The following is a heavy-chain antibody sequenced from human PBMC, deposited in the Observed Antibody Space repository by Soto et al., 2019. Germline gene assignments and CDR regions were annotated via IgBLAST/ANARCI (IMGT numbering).Heavy chain of an antibody. CDR3: ARESYSSSWYIFDY. D-gene: IGHD6-13*01. J-gene: IGHJ4*02. Sequence: LRLSCAASGITFSSYAMHWVRQAPGKGLEWVAVISYDGSNKYYADSVKGRFTISRDNSKNTLYLQMNSLRAEDTAVYYCARESYSSSWYIFDYWGQGALVTVSS. CDR1: GITFSSYA. V-gene: IGHV3-30-3*01. CDR2: ISYDGSNK.